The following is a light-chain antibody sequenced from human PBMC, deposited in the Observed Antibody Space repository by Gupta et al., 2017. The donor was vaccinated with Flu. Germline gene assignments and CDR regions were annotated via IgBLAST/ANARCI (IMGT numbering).Light chain of an antibody. V-gene: IGKV3-15*01. J-gene: IGKJ5*01. CDR3: QQYDNWPLT. CDR2: GTS. Sequence: EIVMTQSPATLSVSPGERVTLSCRASQSVRTNLAWYHQRPGRAPRLLIYGTSTRATGIPGRFSGYGSGTEFTLTISSLQSEDFAVYYCQQYDNWPLTFGQGTRLDIK. CDR1: QSVRTN.